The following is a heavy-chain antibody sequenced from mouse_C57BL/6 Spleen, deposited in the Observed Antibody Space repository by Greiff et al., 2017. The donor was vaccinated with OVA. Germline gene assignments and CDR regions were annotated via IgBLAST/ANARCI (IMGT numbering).Heavy chain of an antibody. D-gene: IGHD1-1*01. J-gene: IGHJ2*01. CDR2: IHPNSGST. CDR1: GYTFTSYW. Sequence: QVQLQQSGAELVKPGASVKLSCKASGYTFTSYWMHWVKQRPGQGLEWIGKIHPNSGSTNYNEKFKSKATLTVDKSSSTAYMQRSSLTSEDSAVYDCARSVTVVARVDYWGQGTTLTVSS. CDR3: ARSVTVVARVDY. V-gene: IGHV1-64*01.